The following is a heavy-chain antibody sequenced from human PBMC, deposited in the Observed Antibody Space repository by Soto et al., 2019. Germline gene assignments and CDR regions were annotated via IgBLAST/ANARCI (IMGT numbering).Heavy chain of an antibody. Sequence: SETLSLTCSILGDSISDTRFYWGWVRQSPEKGLEWIGSISHDGHAYYNPSLKSRVTLFADTSRNQFSLTMKSVTVADTAHYLCARQVYGDYLGGNWFDPWGQGALVTVSS. V-gene: IGHV4-39*01. CDR1: GDSISDTRFY. CDR2: ISHDGHA. J-gene: IGHJ5*02. D-gene: IGHD4-17*01. CDR3: ARQVYGDYLGGNWFDP.